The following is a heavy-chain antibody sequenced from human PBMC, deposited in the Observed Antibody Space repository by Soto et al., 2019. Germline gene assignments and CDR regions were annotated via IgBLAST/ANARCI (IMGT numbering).Heavy chain of an antibody. CDR3: ARASSRWSFDL. V-gene: IGHV4-4*02. D-gene: IGHD3-3*01. CDR2: IYHTGTS. J-gene: IGHJ2*01. Sequence: QVQLQESGPGLVKPSGTLSLTCTVSSGSISSINWWSWIRQPPGKGLEWIGEIYHTGTSNYNPSLRSRATMSVDKSRNQMSLTLTSVTAADTAVYFCARASSRWSFDLWGRDTLVAVSS. CDR1: SGSISSINW.